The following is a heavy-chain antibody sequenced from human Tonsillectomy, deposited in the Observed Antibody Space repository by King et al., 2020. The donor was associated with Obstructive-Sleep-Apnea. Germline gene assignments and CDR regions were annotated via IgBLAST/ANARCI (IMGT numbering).Heavy chain of an antibody. D-gene: IGHD3-10*01. CDR2: IWFDGNDT. Sequence: VQLVESGGGMVQPGRSLRLSCAASGFTFSTYAMHWVRQAPGKGLEWVAVIWFDGNDTYYADSVKGRFTISRDNSKNTLYLQMNSLRVEDTAVYYCARDSEGRGMDVWGQGTTVTVSS. CDR3: ARDSEGRGMDV. J-gene: IGHJ6*02. V-gene: IGHV3-33*01. CDR1: GFTFSTYA.